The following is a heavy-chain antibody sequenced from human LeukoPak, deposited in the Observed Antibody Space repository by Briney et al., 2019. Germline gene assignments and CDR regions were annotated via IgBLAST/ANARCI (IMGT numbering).Heavy chain of an antibody. J-gene: IGHJ6*02. Sequence: SETLSLTCTVSGGSISSYYWSWIRQPPGKGLEWIGYIYYSGSTNYNPSLKSRVIISVDTSKNQFSLKLSSVTAADTAVYYCARHGAPYSSSWYGGNYYYYYGMDVWGQGTTVTVSS. CDR2: IYYSGST. CDR3: ARHGAPYSSSWYGGNYYYYYGMDV. D-gene: IGHD6-13*01. V-gene: IGHV4-59*08. CDR1: GGSISSYY.